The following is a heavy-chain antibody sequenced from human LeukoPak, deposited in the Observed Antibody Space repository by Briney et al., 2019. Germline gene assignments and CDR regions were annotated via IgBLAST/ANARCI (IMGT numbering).Heavy chain of an antibody. CDR1: GYTLTELS. D-gene: IGHD3-22*01. CDR3: ARDTNYYDSRVFDY. V-gene: IGHV1-24*01. Sequence: PGASVKVSCKVSGYTLTELSMHWVRQAPGKGLEWMGGFDPEDGETIYAQKFQGRVTMTEDTSTDTAYMELRSLRSDDTAVYYCARDTNYYDSRVFDYWGQGTLVTVSS. J-gene: IGHJ4*02. CDR2: FDPEDGET.